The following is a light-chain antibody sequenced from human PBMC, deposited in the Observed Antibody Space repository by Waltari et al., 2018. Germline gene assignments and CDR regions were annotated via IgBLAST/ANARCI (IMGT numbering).Light chain of an antibody. Sequence: IMMTQTPLSLPVTPGEPASISCRSSQSLLHSSGVTYFYWYLQRPGQPPRLLIYRVSNRFSVVSDRFSGSGSGTDFTLNISRVEAEYVGTYYCMQALQTPFPFGPGTKLDIK. V-gene: IGKV2-29*02. J-gene: IGKJ3*01. CDR3: MQALQTPFP. CDR2: RVS. CDR1: QSLLHSSGVTY.